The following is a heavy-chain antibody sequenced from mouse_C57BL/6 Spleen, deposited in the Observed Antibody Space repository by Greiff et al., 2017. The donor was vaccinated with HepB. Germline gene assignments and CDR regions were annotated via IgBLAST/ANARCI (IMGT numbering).Heavy chain of an antibody. D-gene: IGHD2-4*01. CDR1: GYAFTNYL. Sequence: QVQLKESGAELVRPGTSVKVSCKASGYAFTNYLIEWVKQRPGQGLEWIGVINPGSGGTNYNEKFKGKATLTADKSSSTAYMQLSSLTSEDSAVYFCARCYDYDGRFDYWGQGTTLTVSS. CDR2: INPGSGGT. J-gene: IGHJ2*01. CDR3: ARCYDYDGRFDY. V-gene: IGHV1-54*01.